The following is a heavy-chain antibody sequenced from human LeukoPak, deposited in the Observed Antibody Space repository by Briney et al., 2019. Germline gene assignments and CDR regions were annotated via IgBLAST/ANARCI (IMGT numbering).Heavy chain of an antibody. CDR2: IYSGDST. CDR3: ARGGALDY. J-gene: IGHJ4*02. V-gene: IGHV3-66*02. Sequence: GESLRLSCAASGFTVRSNSMSWVRQAPGKGLEWVSLIYSGDSTYYADSVKGRFTISRDNSKNMVYLQMSSLRPEDTAVYYCARGGALDYWGQGTLVTVSS. D-gene: IGHD3-16*01. CDR1: GFTVRSNS.